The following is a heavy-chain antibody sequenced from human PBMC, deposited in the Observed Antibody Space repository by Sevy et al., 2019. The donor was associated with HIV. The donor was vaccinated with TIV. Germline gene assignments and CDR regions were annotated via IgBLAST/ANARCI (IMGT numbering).Heavy chain of an antibody. Sequence: GGSLRPSCVASGFTFSGYNMNWVRQAPGKGLEWVAYIGSVTSNIYYAQSLKGRFTISRDNAKNSLYLQMSSLRAEDTAVYYCARTVGIAVAPFDYWGQGTLVTVSS. V-gene: IGHV3-21*01. J-gene: IGHJ4*02. D-gene: IGHD6-19*01. CDR3: ARTVGIAVAPFDY. CDR1: GFTFSGYN. CDR2: IGSVTSNI.